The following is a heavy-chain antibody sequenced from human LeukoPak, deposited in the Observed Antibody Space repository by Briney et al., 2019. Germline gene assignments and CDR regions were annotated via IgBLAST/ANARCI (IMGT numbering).Heavy chain of an antibody. J-gene: IGHJ4*02. CDR2: ISYDGTNE. D-gene: IGHD3-10*01. CDR3: ARPIDNGSGSYYFPY. Sequence: GGSLRLSCAASGFSFHYYAMHWVRQAPGKGLEWVAVISYDGTNEYYADSVKGRLTISRDNSKNTLYMQMNSLRPEDTAVYYCARPIDNGSGSYYFPYWGQGTLVTVPS. V-gene: IGHV3-30-3*01. CDR1: GFSFHYYA.